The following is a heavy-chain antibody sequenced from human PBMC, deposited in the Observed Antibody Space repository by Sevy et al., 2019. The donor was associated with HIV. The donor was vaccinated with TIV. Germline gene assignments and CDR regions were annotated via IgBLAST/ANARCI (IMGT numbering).Heavy chain of an antibody. Sequence: GGSLRLSCAASGFTFSSYAMHWVRQAPGKGLEWVAVISYDGSNKYYADSVKGRFTISRDNSKNTRYLQMNSLRAEDTAVYYCARDDYGDYVSFDYWGQGTLVTVSS. CDR1: GFTFSSYA. J-gene: IGHJ4*02. CDR2: ISYDGSNK. CDR3: ARDDYGDYVSFDY. D-gene: IGHD4-17*01. V-gene: IGHV3-30-3*01.